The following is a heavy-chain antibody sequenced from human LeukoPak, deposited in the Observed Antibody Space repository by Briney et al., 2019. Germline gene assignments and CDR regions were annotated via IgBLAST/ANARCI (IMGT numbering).Heavy chain of an antibody. V-gene: IGHV1-69*01. CDR1: GGTFSSYA. D-gene: IGHD5-12*01. J-gene: IGHJ3*02. Sequence: SVKVSCKASGGTFSSYAISWVRQAPGQGLEWMGGIIPIFGTANYAQKFQGRVTITADESTSTAYMELSSLRSEDAAVYYCARESGSRLSAFDIWGQGTMVTVSS. CDR3: ARESGSRLSAFDI. CDR2: IIPIFGTA.